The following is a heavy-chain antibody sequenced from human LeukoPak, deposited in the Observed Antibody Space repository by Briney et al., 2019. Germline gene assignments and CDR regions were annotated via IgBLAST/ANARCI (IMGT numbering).Heavy chain of an antibody. D-gene: IGHD3-9*01. J-gene: IGHJ4*02. CDR2: ISIYNGDT. CDR3: ARQTNHDILTGYYTAFDY. V-gene: IGHV1-18*01. Sequence: ASVKVSCKASGYTFTCYGISWVRQAPGQGLEWMGWISIYNGDTNYAQKLQGRVTMTTDTSTSTAYMELRSLRSDDTAVYYCARQTNHDILTGYYTAFDYWGQGTLVTVSS. CDR1: GYTFTCYG.